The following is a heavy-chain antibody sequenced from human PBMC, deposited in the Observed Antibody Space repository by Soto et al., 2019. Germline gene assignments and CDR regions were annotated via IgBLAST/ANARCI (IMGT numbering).Heavy chain of an antibody. CDR1: GGSFSGYY. CDR2: INHSGST. D-gene: IGHD3-10*01. V-gene: IGHV4-34*01. J-gene: IGHJ4*02. Sequence: SETLSLTCAVYGGSFSGYYWSWIRQPPGKGLEWIGEINHSGSTNYNPSLKSRVTISVDTSKNQFSLKLSSVTAADTAVYYCARRLLLWFGELSLSYLDYWGQGTLVTVS. CDR3: ARRLLLWFGELSLSYLDY.